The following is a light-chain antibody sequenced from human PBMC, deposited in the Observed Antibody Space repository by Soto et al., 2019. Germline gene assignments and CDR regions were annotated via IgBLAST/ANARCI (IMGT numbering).Light chain of an antibody. J-gene: IGLJ1*01. CDR2: EVN. Sequence: QSVLTQPPSASGSPGQSVTISCTGTSSDVCGYNYVSWFQQHPGKAPKLIIHEVNQRPSGVPDRFSGSKSGNTASLTVSGLQAEYVGTYDYSPYGGSSPALLGT. V-gene: IGLV2-8*01. CDR3: SPYGGSSPAL. CDR1: SSDVCGYNY.